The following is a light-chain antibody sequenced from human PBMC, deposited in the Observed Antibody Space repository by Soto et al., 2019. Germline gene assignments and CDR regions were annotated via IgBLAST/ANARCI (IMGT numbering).Light chain of an antibody. CDR1: NSDVGGYNY. V-gene: IGLV2-8*01. Sequence: QSALTQPPSASGSPGQSVIISCTGTNSDVGGYNYVSWNQQHPGKAPKLMIYEVNKRPSGVPDRFSGSKSANTASLTVSGLQAEDEADYYCSSYAGSNNVIFGGGTKLTVL. CDR3: SSYAGSNNVI. CDR2: EVN. J-gene: IGLJ2*01.